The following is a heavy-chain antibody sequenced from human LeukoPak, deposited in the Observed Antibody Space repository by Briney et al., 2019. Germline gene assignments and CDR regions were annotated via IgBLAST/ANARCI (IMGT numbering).Heavy chain of an antibody. V-gene: IGHV4-38-2*02. Sequence: SETLSLTCIVSGFSISSDDCWSWIRQPPGKGLEWIGSISNRGSPYYNPSLKSRVTMSVDTPNNHFSLRLSSVTAADTAVYYCVRDGGFYYTASPNSWFDPWGQGTLVTVSS. J-gene: IGHJ5*02. CDR2: ISNRGSP. D-gene: IGHD2-15*01. CDR1: GFSISSDDC. CDR3: VRDGGFYYTASPNSWFDP.